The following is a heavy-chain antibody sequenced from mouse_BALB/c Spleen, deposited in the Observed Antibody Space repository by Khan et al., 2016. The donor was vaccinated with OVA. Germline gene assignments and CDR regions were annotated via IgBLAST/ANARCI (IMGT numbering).Heavy chain of an antibody. V-gene: IGHV1S81*02. D-gene: IGHD3-1*01. CDR3: TRGGYWGFAY. J-gene: IGHJ3*01. CDR2: INPSNGGT. CDR1: GYAFTNYQ. Sequence: QVQLQQSGAELVKPGASVKLSCKASGYAFTNYQMYWVKQRPGQGLEWIGEINPSNGGTNFNEKFKTKATLTVDKSSSTAYMQLSSLTSEDSAVYYCTRGGYWGFAYWGQGTLVTVSA.